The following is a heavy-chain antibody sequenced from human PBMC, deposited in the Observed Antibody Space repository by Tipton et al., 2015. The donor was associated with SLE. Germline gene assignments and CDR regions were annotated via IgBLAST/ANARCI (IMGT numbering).Heavy chain of an antibody. CDR1: GYSISSGYY. CDR3: AGGMPSGSYNY. V-gene: IGHV4-38-2*02. CDR2: IYHSGST. D-gene: IGHD1-26*01. Sequence: TLSLTCTVSGYSISSGYYWGWIRQPPGKGLEWIGSIYHSGSTYYNPSLKSRVTISVDTSKNQFSLKLNSVTAADTAVYYCAGGMPSGSYNYWGQGTLVTVSS. J-gene: IGHJ4*02.